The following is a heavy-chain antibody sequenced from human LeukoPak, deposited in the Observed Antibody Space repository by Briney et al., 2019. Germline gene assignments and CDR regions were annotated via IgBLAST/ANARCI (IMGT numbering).Heavy chain of an antibody. CDR2: IYSGGST. Sequence: GGSLRLSCAASGFTVSSNYMSWVRQAPGKGLEWVSVIYSGGSTYYADSVKGRFTISRDNSKNTLYLQMNSLGAEDTAVYYCARVRAGSRTLYYFDYWGQGTLVTVSS. CDR1: GFTVSSNY. V-gene: IGHV3-66*01. CDR3: ARVRAGSRTLYYFDY. J-gene: IGHJ4*02. D-gene: IGHD2-2*01.